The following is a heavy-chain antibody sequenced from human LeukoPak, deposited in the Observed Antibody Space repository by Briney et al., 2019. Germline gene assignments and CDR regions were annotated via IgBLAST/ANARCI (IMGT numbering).Heavy chain of an antibody. CDR1: GFTFSSYS. D-gene: IGHD6-19*01. CDR3: ARDPVAVAGTDNFDY. CDR2: ISSSSSTI. Sequence: PGRSLRLSCAASGFTFSSYSMNWVRQAPGKGLEWVSYISSSSSTIYYADSVKGRFTISRDNAKNSLYLQMNSLRDEDTAVYYCARDPVAVAGTDNFDYWGQGTLVTVSS. J-gene: IGHJ4*02. V-gene: IGHV3-48*02.